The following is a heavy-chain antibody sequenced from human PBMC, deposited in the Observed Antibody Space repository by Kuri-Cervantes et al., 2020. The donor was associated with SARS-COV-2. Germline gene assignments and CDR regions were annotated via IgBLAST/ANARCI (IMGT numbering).Heavy chain of an antibody. Sequence: GGSLRLSCSASGFTFSSYSINWVRQAPGKGLEWVSSIGSRSSSTYYSDSVRGRFTISRDNSKNTLYLQMNSLRAEDTAVYYCAKDALGGGFDPWGQGTLVTVSS. V-gene: IGHV3-21*01. D-gene: IGHD3-3*01. CDR2: IGSRSSST. J-gene: IGHJ5*02. CDR3: AKDALGGGFDP. CDR1: GFTFSSYS.